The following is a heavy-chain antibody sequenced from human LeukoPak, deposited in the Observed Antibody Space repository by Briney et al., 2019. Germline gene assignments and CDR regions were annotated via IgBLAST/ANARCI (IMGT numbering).Heavy chain of an antibody. Sequence: ASVKVSCKASGYTFTGFYIHWVRQAPGQGLEWMGWIDPNTGVTNFAQGFQGRVTLTCDTSISIAFMELSRLRSDDTAVYYCARDLGFGQLFAPPTALFNLDYWGQGTQVTVSS. CDR1: GYTFTGFY. CDR2: IDPNTGVT. J-gene: IGHJ4*02. D-gene: IGHD3-10*01. CDR3: ARDLGFGQLFAPPTALFNLDY. V-gene: IGHV1-2*02.